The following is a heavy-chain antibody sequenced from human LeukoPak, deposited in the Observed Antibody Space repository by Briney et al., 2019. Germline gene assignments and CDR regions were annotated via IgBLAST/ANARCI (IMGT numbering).Heavy chain of an antibody. CDR1: GFTFSSYA. Sequence: GGSLRLSCAASGFTFSSYAMSWVRQAPGKGLEWVSAIRGSGGSTYYADSVKGRFTISRDNSKNTLYLQMNSLRAEDTAVYYCAKSSYYYDSSGYPQDYWGQGTLVTVSS. J-gene: IGHJ4*02. CDR3: AKSSYYYDSSGYPQDY. CDR2: IRGSGGST. D-gene: IGHD3-22*01. V-gene: IGHV3-23*01.